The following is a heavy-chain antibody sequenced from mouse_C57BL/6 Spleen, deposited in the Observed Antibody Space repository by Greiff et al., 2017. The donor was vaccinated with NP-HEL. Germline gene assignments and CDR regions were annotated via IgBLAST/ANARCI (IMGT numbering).Heavy chain of an antibody. CDR1: GYAFSSSW. V-gene: IGHV1-82*01. CDR2: IYPGDGDT. J-gene: IGHJ2*01. CDR3: ARQKVYDGSYYFDY. Sequence: QVQLKESGPELVKPGASVKISCKASGYAFSSSWMNWVKQRPGKGLEWIGRIYPGDGDTNYNGKFKGKATLTADKSSSTAYMQLSSLTSEDSAVYFCARQKVYDGSYYFDYWGQGTTLTVSS. D-gene: IGHD2-3*01.